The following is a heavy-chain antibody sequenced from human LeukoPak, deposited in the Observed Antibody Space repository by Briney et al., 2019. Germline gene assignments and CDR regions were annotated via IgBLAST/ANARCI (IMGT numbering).Heavy chain of an antibody. CDR2: IKPDGSDQ. CDR1: GFTFSSYW. CDR3: ARENFQY. V-gene: IGHV3-7*04. J-gene: IGHJ4*02. Sequence: GGSLRLSCAASGFTFSSYWMNWVRQAPGKGLEWVSNIKPDGSDQYYVDSVKGRFTISRDNAKNSLYLQMNSLRAEDTAVYYCARENFQYWAQGTLVTVSS.